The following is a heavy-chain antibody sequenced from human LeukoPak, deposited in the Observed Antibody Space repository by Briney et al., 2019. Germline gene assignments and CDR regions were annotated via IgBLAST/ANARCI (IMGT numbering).Heavy chain of an antibody. V-gene: IGHV3-23*01. CDR1: GFTFSSYA. J-gene: IGHJ4*02. D-gene: IGHD3-22*01. Sequence: GGSLRLSCAASGFTFSSYAMSWVHQAPGKGLEWVSAISGSGGSTYYADSVKGRFTISRDNSKNTLYLQMNSLRAEDTAVYYCATMVTSPTYYYDSSGYEDYWGQGTLVTVSS. CDR2: ISGSGGST. CDR3: ATMVTSPTYYYDSSGYEDY.